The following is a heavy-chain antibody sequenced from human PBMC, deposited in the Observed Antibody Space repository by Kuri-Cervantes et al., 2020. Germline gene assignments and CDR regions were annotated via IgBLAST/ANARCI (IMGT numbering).Heavy chain of an antibody. D-gene: IGHD3-9*01. CDR2: MNPNSGNT. CDR1: GYTFTSYD. J-gene: IGHJ5*02. CDR3: ARGRDPNYDILPGYYH. Sequence: ASVKVSCKASGYTFTSYDINWVRQATGQGLEWMGWMNPNSGNTGYAQKFQGRVTMTRNTSISTAYMELGSLRSEDTAVYYCARGRDPNYDILPGYYHWGQGTLVTVSS. V-gene: IGHV1-8*01.